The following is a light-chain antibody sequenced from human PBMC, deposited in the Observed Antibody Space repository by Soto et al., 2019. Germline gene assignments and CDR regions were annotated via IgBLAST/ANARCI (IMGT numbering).Light chain of an antibody. V-gene: IGKV3-15*01. Sequence: EIVMTRSPATLSVSPLETATLSCRARRSVSNNVAWYQQKPGQAPRLLILGASTRATGIPARFSGSGSGTEFTLSISSLQSEDFAVYYCKQYKEWPPFTFGQGTRLEIK. J-gene: IGKJ5*01. CDR2: GAS. CDR1: RSVSNN. CDR3: KQYKEWPPFT.